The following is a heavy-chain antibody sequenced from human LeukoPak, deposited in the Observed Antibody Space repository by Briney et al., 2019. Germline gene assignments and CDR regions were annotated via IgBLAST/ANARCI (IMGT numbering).Heavy chain of an antibody. CDR1: GYTFTSYD. CDR3: ASLRRVEDYDFWSGSQEFDY. Sequence: ASVKVSCKASGYTFTSYDINWVRQATGQGLEWMGWMNPNSGNTGYAQKFQGRVTMTRNTSISTAYMELSSLRSEDTAVYYCASLRRVEDYDFWSGSQEFDYWGQGTLVTVSS. V-gene: IGHV1-8*01. D-gene: IGHD3-3*01. CDR2: MNPNSGNT. J-gene: IGHJ4*02.